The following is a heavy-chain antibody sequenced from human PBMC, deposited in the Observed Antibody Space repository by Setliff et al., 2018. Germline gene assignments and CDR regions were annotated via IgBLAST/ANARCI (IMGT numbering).Heavy chain of an antibody. CDR1: GYSISSGYY. CDR2: FFHTGNT. D-gene: IGHD5-12*01. CDR3: AGTPARGTTWLSPFDY. V-gene: IGHV4-38-2*02. J-gene: IGHJ4*02. Sequence: SETLSLTCTVSGYSISSGYYWGWIRQPTGKGLEWLGSFFHTGNTYYNPSLEGRVTISVDTSNNQFSLKLSSVTAADTAVYYCAGTPARGTTWLSPFDYWGQGTLVTVSS.